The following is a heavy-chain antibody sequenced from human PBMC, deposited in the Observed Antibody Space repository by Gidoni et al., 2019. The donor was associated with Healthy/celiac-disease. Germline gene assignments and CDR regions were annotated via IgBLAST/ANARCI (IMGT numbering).Heavy chain of an antibody. V-gene: IGHV4-39*01. Sequence: LQLQVSRPGLGKPAETLSLTCTVSGGSISSSSYYWGWIRQPPGKGLEWIGSIYYSGSTYYNPSLKSRGTISVDTSKNQFSLKLSSVTAADTAVYYCARLDYDLYYFDYWGQGTLVTVSS. D-gene: IGHD3-3*01. CDR2: IYYSGST. CDR1: GGSISSSSYY. CDR3: ARLDYDLYYFDY. J-gene: IGHJ4*02.